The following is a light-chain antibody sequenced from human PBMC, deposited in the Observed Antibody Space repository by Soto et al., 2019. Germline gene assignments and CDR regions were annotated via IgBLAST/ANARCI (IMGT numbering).Light chain of an antibody. CDR3: AAWIDSQNGVV. J-gene: IGLJ2*01. CDR2: SNN. Sequence: QSLLNQPPSASGTPGQRVTISCSGSSSNIGSIPVDWYQQLPGTAPKLLIYSNNQRPSGVPDRFSGSKSGTSASLAISGLQSDDEASYYCAAWIDSQNGVVFGGGTKVTVL. CDR1: SSNIGSIP. V-gene: IGLV1-44*01.